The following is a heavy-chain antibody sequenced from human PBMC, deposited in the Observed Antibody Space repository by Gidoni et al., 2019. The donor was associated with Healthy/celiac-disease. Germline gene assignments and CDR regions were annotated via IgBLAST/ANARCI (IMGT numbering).Heavy chain of an antibody. Sequence: QVQLQESGPGLVKPSQTLSLACAVSGGSISSGGYYGSWIRQPPGKGLEWIGYIYSRGSTYYNPSLKIRVTISLATSKNPCSLKLSSVTAAYTAVYYCARGKGGSGSRSWFDPWGQGTLVTVSS. CDR3: ARGKGGSGSRSWFDP. V-gene: IGHV4-30-4*07. CDR2: IYSRGST. J-gene: IGHJ5*02. CDR1: GGSISSGGYY. D-gene: IGHD3-22*01.